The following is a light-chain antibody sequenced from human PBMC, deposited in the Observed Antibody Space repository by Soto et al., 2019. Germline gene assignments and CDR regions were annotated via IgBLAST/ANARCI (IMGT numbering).Light chain of an antibody. CDR2: DTS. CDR3: QQYGSSEGT. Sequence: EIVLAQSPDTLSLSPGERATLSCRAGQSVANLYLAWYQQKPGQPPRLLIYDTSNRATGIPDRFSGSGSGTDFTLTISRLEPEDFAVYYCQQYGSSEGTFGQGTKVEIK. CDR1: QSVANLY. V-gene: IGKV3-20*01. J-gene: IGKJ1*01.